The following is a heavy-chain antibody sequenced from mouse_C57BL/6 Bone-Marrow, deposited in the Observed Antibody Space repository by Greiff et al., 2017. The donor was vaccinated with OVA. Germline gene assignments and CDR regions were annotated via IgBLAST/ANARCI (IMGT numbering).Heavy chain of an antibody. CDR2: IDPANGNA. V-gene: IGHV14-3*01. D-gene: IGHD1-1*01. Sequence: VQLQQSVAELVRPGASVKLSCTASGFNIKNTYMHWVKQRPEQGLEWIGRIDPANGNAKYAPKFQGKATITADTSSNTAYLQLSSLTSEDTAIYYCAITTVVARWYFDVWGTGTTVTVSS. J-gene: IGHJ1*03. CDR3: AITTVVARWYFDV. CDR1: GFNIKNTY.